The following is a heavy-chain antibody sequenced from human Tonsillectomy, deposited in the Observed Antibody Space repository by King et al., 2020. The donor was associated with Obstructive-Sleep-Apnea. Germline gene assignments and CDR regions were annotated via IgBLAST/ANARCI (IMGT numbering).Heavy chain of an antibody. J-gene: IGHJ3*02. V-gene: IGHV4-59*08. D-gene: IGHD4-23*01. CDR3: ASSEPDYGGNSGFGAFDI. Sequence: QLQESGPGLVKPSETLSLTCTVSGGSISSYYWSWIRQPPGKGLEWIGYIYYSGSTNYNPSLKSRVTISVDTSKNQFSLKLSSVTAADTAVYYCASSEPDYGGNSGFGAFDIWGQGTMVTVSS. CDR2: IYYSGST. CDR1: GGSISSYY.